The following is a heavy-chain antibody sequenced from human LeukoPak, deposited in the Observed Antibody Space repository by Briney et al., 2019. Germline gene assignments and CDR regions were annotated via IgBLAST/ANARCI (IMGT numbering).Heavy chain of an antibody. CDR1: GFTFSSYW. CDR3: ARDILEMATITFTPKTRTSWVNDY. Sequence: PGGSLRLSCAASGFTFSSYWMSWVRQAPGKGLEWVANIKQDGREKYYVDSVKGRFTISRDNAKNSLYLQMNSLRAEDTAVYYCARDILEMATITFTPKTRTSWVNDYWGQGTLVTVSS. CDR2: IKQDGREK. V-gene: IGHV3-7*01. D-gene: IGHD5-24*01. J-gene: IGHJ4*02.